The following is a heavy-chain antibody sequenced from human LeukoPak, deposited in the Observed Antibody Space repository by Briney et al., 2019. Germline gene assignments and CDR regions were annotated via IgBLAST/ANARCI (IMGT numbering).Heavy chain of an antibody. D-gene: IGHD6-19*01. CDR2: IFYSGST. CDR1: GGSISSSGYY. J-gene: IGHJ4*02. CDR3: ARPGSTSGWYYFDF. Sequence: PSETLSLTCTVSGGSISSSGYYWGWIRQPPGKGLEYIGSIFYSGSTYYNPSLKSRVTISVDTSRNQFSLQLGSVTAADTAVYYCARPGSTSGWYYFDFWGQGTLVTVSS. V-gene: IGHV4-39*01.